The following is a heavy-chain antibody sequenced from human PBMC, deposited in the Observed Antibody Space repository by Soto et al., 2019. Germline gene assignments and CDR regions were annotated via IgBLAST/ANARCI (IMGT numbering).Heavy chain of an antibody. CDR2: VSSNGDVT. CDR1: GFTFRNFA. J-gene: IGHJ4*02. CDR3: VKEKTIAVTGGLDY. D-gene: IGHD6-19*01. Sequence: EVQLVESGGGLVQPGGSLRLSCSASGFTFRNFAMHWVRQAPWKGLQYVSGVSSNGDVTDYADSVKGRFTISRDNSKNTVYLQMSGLRGDDTAVYYCVKEKTIAVTGGLDYWGQGTLVTVSS. V-gene: IGHV3-64D*06.